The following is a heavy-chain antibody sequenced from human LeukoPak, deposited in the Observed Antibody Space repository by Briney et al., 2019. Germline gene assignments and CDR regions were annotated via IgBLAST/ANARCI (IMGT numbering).Heavy chain of an antibody. V-gene: IGHV1-8*01. CDR1: GYTFTSYD. D-gene: IGHD3-3*01. J-gene: IGHJ5*02. CDR3: ARGRLSDDLEWLLPVPFDP. Sequence: ASVKVSCKASGYTFTSYDINWVRQATGQGLEWMGWMNPNSGNTGYAQKFQGRVTMTRNTSISTAYMELSSLRSEDTAVYYCARGRLSDDLEWLLPVPFDPWGQGTPVTVSS. CDR2: MNPNSGNT.